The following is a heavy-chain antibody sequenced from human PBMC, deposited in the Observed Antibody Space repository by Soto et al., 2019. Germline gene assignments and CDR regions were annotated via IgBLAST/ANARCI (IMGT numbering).Heavy chain of an antibody. CDR2: IKSKTDGGTT. D-gene: IGHD2-2*01. V-gene: IGHV3-15*07. J-gene: IGHJ4*02. Sequence: EVQLVESGGGLVKPGGSLRLSCAASGFTFSNAWMNWVRQAPGKGLEWVGRIKSKTDGGTTDDAAPVKGRFTISRDDSKNTLYLQMNSLKADDTAVYYCTPQFANKSVRDQPAFDYWGQGTLVTVCS. CDR1: GFTFSNAW. CDR3: TPQFANKSVRDQPAFDY.